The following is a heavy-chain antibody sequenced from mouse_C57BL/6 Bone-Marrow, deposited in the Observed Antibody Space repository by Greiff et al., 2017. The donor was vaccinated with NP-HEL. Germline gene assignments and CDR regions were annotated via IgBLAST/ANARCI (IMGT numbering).Heavy chain of an antibody. Sequence: QVQLKESGAELVKPGASVKISCKASGYAFSSYWMNWVKQRPGKGLEWIGQIYPGDGDTNYNGKFKGKATLTADKSSSTAYMQLSSLTSEDSAVYFCARGAYSNGDAMDYWGQGTSVTVSS. D-gene: IGHD2-5*01. J-gene: IGHJ4*01. V-gene: IGHV1-80*01. CDR3: ARGAYSNGDAMDY. CDR2: IYPGDGDT. CDR1: GYAFSSYW.